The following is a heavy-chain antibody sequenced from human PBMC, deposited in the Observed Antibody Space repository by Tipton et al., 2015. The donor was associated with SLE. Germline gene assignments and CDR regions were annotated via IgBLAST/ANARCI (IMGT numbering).Heavy chain of an antibody. J-gene: IGHJ4*02. CDR3: ARGGVVTLTQFDY. CDR1: GASVHSGGYF. CDR2: IYYTGST. Sequence: TLSLTCTVSGASVHSGGYFWGWIRQHPGKGLEWIGYIYYTGSTFYNPSLKSRVTISVDTSKNHFSLKLDSVTAADTAVYYCARGGVVTLTQFDYWGQGTLVTVSS. V-gene: IGHV4-31*03. D-gene: IGHD3-10*01.